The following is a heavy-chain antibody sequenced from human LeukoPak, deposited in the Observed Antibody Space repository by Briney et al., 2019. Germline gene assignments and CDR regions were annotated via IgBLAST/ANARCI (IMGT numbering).Heavy chain of an antibody. CDR3: ARTWILGAFDI. CDR2: ISSGSSYI. CDR1: GFTFSSYS. Sequence: GGSLRLSCAASGFTFSSYSMNWVRQAPGKGLEWVSSISSGSSYIYYADSVKGRFTISRDNAKNSLYLQMNSLRAEDTAVYYCARTWILGAFDIWGQGTMVAVSS. D-gene: IGHD5-18*01. V-gene: IGHV3-21*01. J-gene: IGHJ3*02.